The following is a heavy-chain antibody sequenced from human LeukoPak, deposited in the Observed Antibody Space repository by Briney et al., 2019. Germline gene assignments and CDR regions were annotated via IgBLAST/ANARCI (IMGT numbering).Heavy chain of an antibody. V-gene: IGHV3-23*01. CDR2: ITGSGGST. J-gene: IGHJ6*03. D-gene: IGHD6-25*01. CDR3: ARDRGRYYMDV. CDR1: GFTFRNYG. Sequence: GGTLRLSCAASGFTFRNYGMNWVRQAPGKGLEWVSGITGSGGSTYYADSVKGRFTISRDNSKNTLYLQMNSLRAGDTAVYYCARDRGRYYMDVWGKGTTVTISS.